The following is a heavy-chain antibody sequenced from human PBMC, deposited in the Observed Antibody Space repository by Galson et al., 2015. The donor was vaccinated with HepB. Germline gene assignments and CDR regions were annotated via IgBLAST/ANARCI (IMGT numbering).Heavy chain of an antibody. D-gene: IGHD6-13*01. CDR3: ARDRTAAAGTPTYYYYGMDV. CDR2: TYYRSKWYN. Sequence: CAISGDSVSSNSAAWNWIRQSPSRGLEWLGRTYYRSKWYNDYAVSVKSRITINPDTSKNQFSLQLNSVTPEDTAVYYCARDRTAAAGTPTYYYYGMDVWGQGTTVTVSS. J-gene: IGHJ6*02. V-gene: IGHV6-1*01. CDR1: GDSVSSNSAA.